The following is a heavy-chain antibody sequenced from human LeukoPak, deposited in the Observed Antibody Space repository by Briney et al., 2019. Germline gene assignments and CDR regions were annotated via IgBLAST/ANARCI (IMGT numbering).Heavy chain of an antibody. CDR2: INHSGST. CDR3: ARDLSGYCSSTSCSG. V-gene: IGHV4-34*01. D-gene: IGHD2-2*01. J-gene: IGHJ4*02. CDR1: GGSFSGYY. Sequence: SETLSLTCAVYGGSFSGYYWSWIRHPPGKGLEWIGEINHSGSTNYNPSLKSRVTISVDTSKNQFSLKLSSVTAADTAVYYCARDLSGYCSSTSCSGWGQGTLVTVSS.